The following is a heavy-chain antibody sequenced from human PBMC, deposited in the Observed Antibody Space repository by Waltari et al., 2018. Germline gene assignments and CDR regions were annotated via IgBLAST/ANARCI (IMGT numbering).Heavy chain of an antibody. J-gene: IGHJ4*02. CDR2: INHSGST. V-gene: IGHV4-34*01. D-gene: IGHD6-13*01. CDR3: ARGLGVAAAGTTTTFFDY. CDR1: GGSFSGYY. Sequence: QVQLQQWGAGLLKPSETLSLTCAVYGGSFSGYYWSWIRQPPGKGLEWIGEINHSGSTNDNPSLKSRVTISVDTSKNQFSLKLSSVTAADTAVYYCARGLGVAAAGTTTTFFDYWGQGTLVTVSS.